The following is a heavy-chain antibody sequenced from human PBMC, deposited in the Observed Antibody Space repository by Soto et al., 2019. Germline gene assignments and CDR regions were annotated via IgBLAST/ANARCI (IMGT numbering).Heavy chain of an antibody. CDR2: TYYRSKWYD. Sequence: LSLTCAVSGGSISSSNWWSWVRQSPSRGLEWLGRTYYRSKWYDDYAVSVKSRIIVNPDTSKNRFSLQLSSVTPEDTAVYYCARGSPNWFDPWGQGTLVTVSS. CDR1: GGSISSSNW. V-gene: IGHV6-1*01. J-gene: IGHJ5*02. CDR3: ARGSPNWFDP.